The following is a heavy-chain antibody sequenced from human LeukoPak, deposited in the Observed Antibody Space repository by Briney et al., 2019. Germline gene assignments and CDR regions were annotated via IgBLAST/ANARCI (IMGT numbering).Heavy chain of an antibody. Sequence: GGSLRLSCAVSGFTVSNNYMTWVRQAPGKGLEWVSVLYSGGTTYYADSVKGRFTISRDKSKNTLYLQMNSLRVEDTAVYYCASGRSSGWYFFDYWGQGTQVTVSS. CDR2: LYSGGTT. J-gene: IGHJ4*02. V-gene: IGHV3-66*01. CDR1: GFTVSNNY. D-gene: IGHD6-19*01. CDR3: ASGRSSGWYFFDY.